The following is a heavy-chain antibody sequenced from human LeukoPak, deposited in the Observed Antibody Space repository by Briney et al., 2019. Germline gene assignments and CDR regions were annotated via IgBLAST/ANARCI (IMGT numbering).Heavy chain of an antibody. Sequence: GGSLRLSCAASGFTFSSYSMNWVRQAPGKGLEWVSYISSSSSTIYYADSVKGRFTISRDNAKNSLYLQMNSLRAEDTAVYYCASRIAVAGTGVFDYWGQGTLVTVSS. CDR2: ISSSSSTI. D-gene: IGHD6-19*01. CDR3: ASRIAVAGTGVFDY. CDR1: GFTFSSYS. V-gene: IGHV3-48*04. J-gene: IGHJ4*02.